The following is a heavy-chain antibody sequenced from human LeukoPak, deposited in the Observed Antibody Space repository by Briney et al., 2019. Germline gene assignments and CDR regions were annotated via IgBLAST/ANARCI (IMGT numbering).Heavy chain of an antibody. D-gene: IGHD2-15*01. Sequence: PGGSLRLSCAASGFTFSSYGMPWVRQAPGKGLEWVAFIRYDGSNKYYADSVKGRFTISRDNYKNTVYLQMNSLRAEDTAVYYCAKDLVRYCSGGSCFSLYYYYGMDVWGQGTTVTVSS. J-gene: IGHJ6*02. CDR1: GFTFSSYG. CDR2: IRYDGSNK. CDR3: AKDLVRYCSGGSCFSLYYYYGMDV. V-gene: IGHV3-30*02.